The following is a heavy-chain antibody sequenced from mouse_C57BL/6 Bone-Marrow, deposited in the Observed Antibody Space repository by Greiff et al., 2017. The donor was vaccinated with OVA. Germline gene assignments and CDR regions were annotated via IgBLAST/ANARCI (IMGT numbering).Heavy chain of an antibody. J-gene: IGHJ4*01. CDR3: ARNDWDAMDD. D-gene: IGHD4-1*01. CDR1: GYTFTSYW. CDR2: IHPNSGST. V-gene: IGHV1-64*01. Sequence: QVQLQQPGAELVKPGASVKLSCKASGYTFTSYWMHWVKQRPGQGLEWIGMIHPNSGSTNYNEKFKSKATLTVDKSSSTAYMQLSRLTSEDSAVDYCARNDWDAMDDWGQGTSVTVSS.